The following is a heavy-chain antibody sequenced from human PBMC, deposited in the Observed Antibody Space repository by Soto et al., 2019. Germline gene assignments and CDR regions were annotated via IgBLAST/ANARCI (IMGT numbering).Heavy chain of an antibody. V-gene: IGHV4-34*01. CDR3: ARGRRQQLVRSAASDRFDP. CDR2: IDHSGST. J-gene: IGHJ5*02. D-gene: IGHD6-6*01. CDR1: GGSFSSYY. Sequence: SETLSLTCAIYGGSFSSYYWSWIRQSPGKGQEWIGEIDHSGSTNYNPSLKSRVNISIDTSKNQFYLRVNSVTAADTAVYYCARGRRQQLVRSAASDRFDPWGQGTQVTVSS.